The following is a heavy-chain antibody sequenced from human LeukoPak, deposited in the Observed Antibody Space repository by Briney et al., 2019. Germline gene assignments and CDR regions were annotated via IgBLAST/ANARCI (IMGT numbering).Heavy chain of an antibody. Sequence: PSETLSLTCAVYGGSFSGYYWSWIRQPPGKGLEWIGEINHSGSPNYNPSLKSRVTISVDTSKNQFSLKLSSVTAADTAVYYCASDIVVVPAAMGSYYYYGMDVWGQGTTVTVSS. D-gene: IGHD2-2*01. CDR2: INHSGSP. CDR1: GGSFSGYY. CDR3: ASDIVVVPAAMGSYYYYGMDV. V-gene: IGHV4-34*01. J-gene: IGHJ6*02.